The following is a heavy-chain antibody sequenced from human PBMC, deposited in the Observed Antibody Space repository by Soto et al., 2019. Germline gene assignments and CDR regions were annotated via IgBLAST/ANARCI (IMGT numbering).Heavy chain of an antibody. D-gene: IGHD6-19*01. CDR1: GFTFSTYD. CDR3: AKDRGSGWSGMDV. V-gene: IGHV3-30*18. J-gene: IGHJ6*02. Sequence: QVQLVESGGGVVQPGRSLILSCAASGFTFSTYDMHWVRQAPGKGLEWVAVILYDGSNKYYADSVKGRFTISRDNSKNTLYLQLNSPRAEDTAVYYCAKDRGSGWSGMDVWGQGTTVTVSS. CDR2: ILYDGSNK.